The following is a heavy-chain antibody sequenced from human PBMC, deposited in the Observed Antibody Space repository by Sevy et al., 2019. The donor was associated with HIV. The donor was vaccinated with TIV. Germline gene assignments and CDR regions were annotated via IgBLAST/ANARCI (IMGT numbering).Heavy chain of an antibody. Sequence: KQSQTLSLTCAISGDSVSSNSAAWNWIRQSPSRGLEWLGTTYYRSKWYNYYAVSVKSRVIINPETSKNEFSLQLNSLTTEDTAVYYCARDWSFSGSKGWFDPWGQGTLVTVSS. V-gene: IGHV6-1*01. CDR3: ARDWSFSGSKGWFDP. J-gene: IGHJ5*02. CDR2: TYYRSKWYN. CDR1: GDSVSSNSAA. D-gene: IGHD6-13*01.